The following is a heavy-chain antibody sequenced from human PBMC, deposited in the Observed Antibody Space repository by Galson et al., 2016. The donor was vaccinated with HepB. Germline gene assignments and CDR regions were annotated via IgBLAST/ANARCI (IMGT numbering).Heavy chain of an antibody. V-gene: IGHV1-69*13. Sequence: SVKVSCKASGGTFRSYVINWVRQAPGQGLVWMGGIIPKFDTANYAQRFLGRVTITADESTSTAYMELSSLRSEDTAVYFCARETVTTDYYYYYGMDVWGQGTTVTVSS. CDR3: ARETVTTDYYYYYGMDV. CDR2: IIPKFDTA. D-gene: IGHD4-11*01. CDR1: GGTFRSYV. J-gene: IGHJ6*02.